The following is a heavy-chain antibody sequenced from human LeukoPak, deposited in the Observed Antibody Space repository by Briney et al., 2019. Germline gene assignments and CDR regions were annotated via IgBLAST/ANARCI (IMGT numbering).Heavy chain of an antibody. J-gene: IGHJ4*02. CDR3: ARVFSGGTNSAGY. CDR2: IIPIFGTA. V-gene: IGHV1-69*06. CDR1: GGTFSSYA. D-gene: IGHD1-1*01. Sequence: SVKVSCKASGGTFSSYAISWVRQAPGQGLEWMGGIIPIFGTANYAQKFQGRVTLTADKSTSTAYMELSSLRSEDTAVYYCARVFSGGTNSAGYWGQGTLVTVSS.